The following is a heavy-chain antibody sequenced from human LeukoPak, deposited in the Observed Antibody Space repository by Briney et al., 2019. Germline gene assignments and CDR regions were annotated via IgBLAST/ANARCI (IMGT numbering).Heavy chain of an antibody. CDR2: ISYSGST. V-gene: IGHV4-61*01. J-gene: IGHJ1*01. CDR1: GGSVNSGSNY. Sequence: SETLSLTCTVSGGSVNSGSNYWNWVRQPPGKGLEWIGYISYSGSTNYNPTLKSRVTISVDTSKNQFSLKLSSVTAADTAVYYCARQIVVVTVFAGYFQHWGQGTLVTVSS. CDR3: ARQIVVVTVFAGYFQH. D-gene: IGHD3-22*01.